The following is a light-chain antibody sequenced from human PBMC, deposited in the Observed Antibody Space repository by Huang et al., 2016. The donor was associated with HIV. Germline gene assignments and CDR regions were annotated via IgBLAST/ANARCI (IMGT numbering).Light chain of an antibody. CDR3: QQYYSTLIT. J-gene: IGKJ4*01. V-gene: IGKV4-1*01. CDR2: WAS. Sequence: DIVMTQSPDSLAVSLGERATINCKSSQSVLYTSNNKNYLAWYQQKPGQPPKLLIYWASTRESGVPDRFSGSGSGTHFTLTISSLQAEDVAVYYCQQYYSTLITFGGGTKVEIK. CDR1: QSVLYTSNNKNY.